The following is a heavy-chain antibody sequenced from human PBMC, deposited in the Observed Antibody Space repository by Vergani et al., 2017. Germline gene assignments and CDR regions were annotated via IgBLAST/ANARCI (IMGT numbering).Heavy chain of an antibody. J-gene: IGHJ5*02. D-gene: IGHD3-3*01. CDR2: INPRGGST. CDR1: GYTFTGYY. CDR3: ARGRSVLGWSDNWFDP. Sequence: QVQLVQSGAEVKKPGASVKVSCKASGYTFTGYYMHWVRQAPGQGLEWMGIINPRGGSTSYAQKFQGRVTMTRDTSTSTVDMALSSLRSEDTAVYYCARGRSVLGWSDNWFDPWGQGTLVTVSS. V-gene: IGHV1-46*03.